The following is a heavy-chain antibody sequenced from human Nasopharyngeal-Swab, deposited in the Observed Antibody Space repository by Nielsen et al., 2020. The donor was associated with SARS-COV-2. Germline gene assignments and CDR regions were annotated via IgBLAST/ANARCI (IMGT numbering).Heavy chain of an antibody. CDR1: GGSFSGYY. D-gene: IGHD3-3*01. V-gene: IGHV4-34*01. CDR3: ARGPRTIFGVVIIGFDP. Sequence: GSLRLSCAVSGGSFSGYYWSWIRQPPGKGLEWIGEINHSGSTNYNPPLKSRVTISVDTSKNQFSLKLSSVTAADTAVYYCARGPRTIFGVVIIGFDPWGQGTRVTVSS. J-gene: IGHJ5*02. CDR2: INHSGST.